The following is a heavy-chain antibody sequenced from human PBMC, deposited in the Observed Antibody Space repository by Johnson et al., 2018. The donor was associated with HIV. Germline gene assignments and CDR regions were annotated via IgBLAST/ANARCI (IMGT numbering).Heavy chain of an antibody. CDR1: GFTFSNFD. D-gene: IGHD2-21*01. Sequence: QVQLVESGGGVVQPGGSLRLSCAASGFTFSNFDMDWVRQAPGRGLEWIVCISYDGSNKYYGDSVKGRFTISRDNSKNTLYLQMDSLRTEDTGGYYGAKAYCPGCDGFDIWREGTMVT. CDR2: ISYDGSNK. J-gene: IGHJ3*02. CDR3: AKAYCPGCDGFDI. V-gene: IGHV3-30*18.